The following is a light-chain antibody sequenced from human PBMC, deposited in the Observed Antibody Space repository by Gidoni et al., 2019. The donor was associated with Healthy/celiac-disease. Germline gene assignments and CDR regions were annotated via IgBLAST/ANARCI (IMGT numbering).Light chain of an antibody. CDR2: QDS. J-gene: IGLJ2*01. CDR3: QAWDSSTVV. CDR1: KLGDNN. Sequence: SYELTQPPSVSVSPGQTASITCSGDKLGDNNACWYQQTPGQAPVQVIYQDSNRPSGIPERFSGSNSGNTASLTISGTQAMDEADYYCQAWDSSTVVFGGGTKLTVL. V-gene: IGLV3-1*01.